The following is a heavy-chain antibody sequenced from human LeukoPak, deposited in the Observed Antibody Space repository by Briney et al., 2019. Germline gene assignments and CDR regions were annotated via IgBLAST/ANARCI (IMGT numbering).Heavy chain of an antibody. CDR3: ARATAMVSGIFDY. Sequence: ASVKVSCKASGGTFISYAISWVRQAPGQGLEWMGGIIPSFCTANYAQKFQGRVTITTDESTSTAYMELSSLRSEDTAVYYCARATAMVSGIFDYWGQGTLVTVSS. CDR1: GGTFISYA. V-gene: IGHV1-69*05. D-gene: IGHD5-18*01. J-gene: IGHJ4*02. CDR2: IIPSFCTA.